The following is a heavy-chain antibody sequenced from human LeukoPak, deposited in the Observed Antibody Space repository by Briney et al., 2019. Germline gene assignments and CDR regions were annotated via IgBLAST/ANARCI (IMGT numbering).Heavy chain of an antibody. Sequence: GGSLRLSCAASGFRFSGYWMHWVRQAPGKGLVWVSHIDSEGSSTNYADSVKGRLTISRDNAKNTLYLQMNSLRAEDTAVYYCARALRLAVNLDYWGQGTLVTVSS. J-gene: IGHJ4*01. V-gene: IGHV3-74*01. CDR1: GFRFSGYW. CDR3: ARALRLAVNLDY. D-gene: IGHD6-19*01. CDR2: IDSEGSST.